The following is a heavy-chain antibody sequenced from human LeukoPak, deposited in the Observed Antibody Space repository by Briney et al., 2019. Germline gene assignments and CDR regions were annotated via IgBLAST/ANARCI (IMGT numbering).Heavy chain of an antibody. J-gene: IGHJ4*02. CDR2: INPNNCGT. Sequence: ASVKVSFKASVYTFTDYYMHWVRQAPGQGLEWIGWINPNNCGTNYAYNVHGRVTVTRETSISTAYMELSGLRSDHTGVYYCERVRRSGVGATSFDYSGQGTLVTVSS. D-gene: IGHD1-26*01. CDR1: VYTFTDYY. V-gene: IGHV1-2*02. CDR3: ERVRRSGVGATSFDY.